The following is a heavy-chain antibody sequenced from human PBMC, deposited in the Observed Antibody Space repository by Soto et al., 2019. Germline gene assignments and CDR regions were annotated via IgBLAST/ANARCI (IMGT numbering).Heavy chain of an antibody. CDR1: GFTFSDYY. J-gene: IGHJ5*02. Sequence: PGGSLRLSCAAPGFTFSDYYMTWIRQAPGKGLEWVSYISSSGGTKYHADSVKGRFTISRDNVKNSLYLQMNSLRVEDTAVYYCARGYSSSWTYNWFDPWGQGTLVTVSS. D-gene: IGHD6-13*01. CDR3: ARGYSSSWTYNWFDP. V-gene: IGHV3-11*01. CDR2: ISSSGGTK.